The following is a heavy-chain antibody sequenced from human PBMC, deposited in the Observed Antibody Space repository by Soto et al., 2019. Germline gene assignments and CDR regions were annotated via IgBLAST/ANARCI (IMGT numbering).Heavy chain of an antibody. CDR2: IVVGSGNT. CDR3: AADLGDGVPKLYYGMDV. V-gene: IGHV1-58*01. D-gene: IGHD3-3*01. CDR1: GFTFTSSA. Sequence: SVKVSCKASGFTFTSSAAQWVRQARGQRLEWIGWIVVGSGNTNYAQKFQERVTITRDMSTSTAYMELSSLRSEDTAVYYCAADLGDGVPKLYYGMDVWGQGTTVTVSS. J-gene: IGHJ6*02.